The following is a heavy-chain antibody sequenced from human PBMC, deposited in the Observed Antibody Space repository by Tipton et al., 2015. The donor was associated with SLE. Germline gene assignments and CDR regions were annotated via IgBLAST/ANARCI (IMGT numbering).Heavy chain of an antibody. V-gene: IGHV4-59*08. CDR3: ARGMVTWRGAIPGVDV. CDR1: GFTFGYFA. D-gene: IGHD2-21*02. J-gene: IGHJ6*02. Sequence: LRLSCAASGFTFGYFAMHWVRQAPGKGLEWIGYISYGGGTNYNPSLRSRLTMSVDTSKNQFSLKLTSVTAADTAVYYCARGMVTWRGAIPGVDVWGQGTTVNVS. CDR2: ISYGGGT.